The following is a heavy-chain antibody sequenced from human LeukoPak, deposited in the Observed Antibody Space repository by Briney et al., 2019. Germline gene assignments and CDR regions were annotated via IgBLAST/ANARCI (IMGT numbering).Heavy chain of an antibody. CDR3: SNIYCSSTVWYWYYYYCTAV. Sequence: GGSLRLSCAASGFTFSSYGMHWVRQAPGKGLEWVAFMRYDGSNKYYADSVKGRFTISRDNSKNTLYLQMNSLRAEDTAVYCCSNIYCSSTVWYWYYYYCTAVWGKGTTVTVSS. CDR1: GFTFSSYG. CDR2: MRYDGSNK. V-gene: IGHV3-30*02. J-gene: IGHJ6*03. D-gene: IGHD2-2*01.